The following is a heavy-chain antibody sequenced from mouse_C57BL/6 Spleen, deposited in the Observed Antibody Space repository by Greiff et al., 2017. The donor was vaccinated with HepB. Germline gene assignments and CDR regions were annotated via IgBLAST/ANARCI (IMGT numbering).Heavy chain of an antibody. CDR1: GFNIKDYY. D-gene: IGHD1-1*02. CDR3: ARHRDGSYGNYAMDY. Sequence: EVQLQQSGAELVKPGASVKLSCTASGFNIKDYYMHWVKQRTEQGLEWIGRIDPEDGETKYAPKFQGKATITADTSSNTTYLQLSSLTSEDTAVYYCARHRDGSYGNYAMDYWGQGTSVTVSS. J-gene: IGHJ4*01. V-gene: IGHV14-2*01. CDR2: IDPEDGET.